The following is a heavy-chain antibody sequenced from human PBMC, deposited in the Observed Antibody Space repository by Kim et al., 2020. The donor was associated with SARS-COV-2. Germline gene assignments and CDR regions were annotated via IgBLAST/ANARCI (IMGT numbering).Heavy chain of an antibody. V-gene: IGHV1-24*01. Sequence: ASVKVSCKVSGYTLTELSMHWVRQAPGKGLEWMGGFDPEDGETIYAQKFQGRVTMTEDTSTDTAYMELSSLRSEDTAVYYCATVPPGHSGSNGWDYWGQGTLVTVSS. CDR3: ATVPPGHSGSNGWDY. CDR2: FDPEDGET. D-gene: IGHD1-26*01. CDR1: GYTLTELS. J-gene: IGHJ4*02.